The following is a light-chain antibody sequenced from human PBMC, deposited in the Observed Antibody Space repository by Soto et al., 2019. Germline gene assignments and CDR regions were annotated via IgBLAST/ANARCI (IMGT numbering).Light chain of an antibody. V-gene: IGKV1-12*01. CDR1: QDINNY. CDR2: AAS. CDR3: QQGSSFPYT. J-gene: IGKJ2*01. Sequence: DIQMTQSPSSASASVGDRVTITCGASQDINNYLAWYQQKPGAAPDLLIFAASSLQSGVPSRFSGSGSGTDFTLTISSLQPEDFATYYCQQGSSFPYTFGQGTKLEIK.